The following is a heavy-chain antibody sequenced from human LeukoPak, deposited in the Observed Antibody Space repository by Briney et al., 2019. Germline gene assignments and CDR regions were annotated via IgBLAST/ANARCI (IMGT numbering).Heavy chain of an antibody. Sequence: PSETLSLTCTVSGGSISSSSYYWGWICQPPGKGLEWIGSIYYSGSTYYNPSLKSRVTISVDTSKNQFSLKLSSVTAADTAVYYCARNHVGAFDIWGQGTMVTVSS. CDR1: GGSISSSSYY. V-gene: IGHV4-39*01. D-gene: IGHD1-14*01. J-gene: IGHJ3*02. CDR2: IYYSGST. CDR3: ARNHVGAFDI.